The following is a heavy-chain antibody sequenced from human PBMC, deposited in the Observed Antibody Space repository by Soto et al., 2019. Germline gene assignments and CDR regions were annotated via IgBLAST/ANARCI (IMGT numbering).Heavy chain of an antibody. J-gene: IGHJ4*02. CDR3: AKVQATCSKFFDY. D-gene: IGHD1-1*01. Sequence: QVQLVQSGAEVKKPGASVKVSCKASGYTFTNYGVSWVRQAPGQGLEWMGWINTYKGNTNYAQKCQGRVTMTTDTSTSTDYMELRSLRSDDTAIYYCAKVQATCSKFFDYWCQGTLVTVSS. CDR1: GYTFTNYG. CDR2: INTYKGNT. V-gene: IGHV1-18*01.